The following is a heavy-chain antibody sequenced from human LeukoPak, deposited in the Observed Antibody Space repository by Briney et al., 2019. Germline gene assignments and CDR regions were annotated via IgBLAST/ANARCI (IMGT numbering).Heavy chain of an antibody. CDR2: IYYSGST. V-gene: IGHV4-59*01. J-gene: IGHJ4*02. CDR3: ARDLNYGDYGWFDY. Sequence: SETLSLTRTVSGGSISGYYWSWVRQPPGKGLEWIGYIYYSGSTNYNPSLMSRVTISVDTSKNQFSLKLSSVTAADTAVYYCARDLNYGDYGWFDYWGQGTLVTVSS. D-gene: IGHD4-17*01. CDR1: GGSISGYY.